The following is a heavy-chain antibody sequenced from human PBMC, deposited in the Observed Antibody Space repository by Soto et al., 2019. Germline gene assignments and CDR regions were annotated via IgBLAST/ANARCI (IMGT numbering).Heavy chain of an antibody. V-gene: IGHV1-18*01. Sequence: GASVKVSCKASGYTFTSYGISWVRQAPGQGLEWMGWISAYNGNTNYAQKLQGRVTMTTDTSTSTAYMELRSLRSDDTAVYYCARDSDILSGSSRVDYWGQGTLVTVSS. CDR3: ARDSDILSGSSRVDY. CDR1: GYTFTSYG. D-gene: IGHD3-9*01. CDR2: ISAYNGNT. J-gene: IGHJ4*02.